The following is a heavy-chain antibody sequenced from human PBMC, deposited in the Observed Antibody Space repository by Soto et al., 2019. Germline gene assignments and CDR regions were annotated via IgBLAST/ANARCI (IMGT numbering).Heavy chain of an antibody. CDR3: ARQGSNYYDSSGYFN. Sequence: SETLSLTCAVYGGSFSGYYWSWIRQPPGKGLEWIGEINHSGSTNYNPSLKSRVTISVDTSKNQFSLKLSSVTAADTAVYYCARQGSNYYDSSGYFNWGQGTLVTVSS. CDR2: INHSGST. V-gene: IGHV4-34*01. CDR1: GGSFSGYY. D-gene: IGHD3-22*01. J-gene: IGHJ4*02.